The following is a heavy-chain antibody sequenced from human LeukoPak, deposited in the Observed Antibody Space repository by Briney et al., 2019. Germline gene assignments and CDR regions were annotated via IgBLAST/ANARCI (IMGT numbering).Heavy chain of an antibody. Sequence: PGRSLRLSCAASGSTFNNYGMHWVRQAPGKGLEWVAVISYDGNNKYYADSVKGRFTISRDNSKNTLYLQMNSLRAEDTAMFYCAKDLGTRVDWYSDLWGRGTPVTVSS. J-gene: IGHJ2*01. CDR3: AKDLGTRVDWYSDL. V-gene: IGHV3-30*18. CDR1: GSTFNNYG. CDR2: ISYDGNNK.